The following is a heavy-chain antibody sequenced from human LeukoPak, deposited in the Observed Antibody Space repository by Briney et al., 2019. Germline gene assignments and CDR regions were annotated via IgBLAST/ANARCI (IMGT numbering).Heavy chain of an antibody. CDR2: INHSGST. V-gene: IGHV4-34*01. CDR1: GGSFSGYY. D-gene: IGHD3-10*01. CDR3: ARGGLVRGVITRFGFFDY. J-gene: IGHJ4*02. Sequence: SETLSLTCAVYGGSFSGYYWSWIRQPPGKGLEWIGEINHSGSTSYNPSLKSRVTISVDTSKNQFSLKLSSVTAADTAVYYCARGGLVRGVITRFGFFDYWGQGTLVTVSS.